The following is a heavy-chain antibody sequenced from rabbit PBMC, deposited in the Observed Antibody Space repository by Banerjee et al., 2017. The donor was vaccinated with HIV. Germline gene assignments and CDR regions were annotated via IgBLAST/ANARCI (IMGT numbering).Heavy chain of an antibody. V-gene: IGHV1S40*01. J-gene: IGHJ4*01. Sequence: QSLEESGGDLVKSGASLTLTCTASGFSFSSSYYMCWVRQAPGKGLEWIACIYAGSSGSTWYATWAKGRFTISKTSSTTVTLQMTSLTAADTATYFCLRWDGYTGYAYGTVNLWGQGTLVTVS. CDR1: GFSFSSSYY. D-gene: IGHD6-1*01. CDR3: LRWDGYTGYAYGTVNL. CDR2: IYAGSSGST.